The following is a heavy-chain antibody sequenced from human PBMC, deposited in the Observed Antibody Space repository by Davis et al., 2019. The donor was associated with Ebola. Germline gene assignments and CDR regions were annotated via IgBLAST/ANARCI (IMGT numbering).Heavy chain of an antibody. CDR1: GGTFSTNG. V-gene: IGHV1-69*13. D-gene: IGHD3-16*01. CDR2: IIPMFAIA. J-gene: IGHJ5*02. CDR3: ARGEAVISARGTHRQNWFDP. Sequence: AASVKVSCKASGGTFSTNGIGWVRQAPGEGLEWMGGIIPMFAIANYAQKFQGRVTITADESTTTAYMELSSLRSDDTAVYYCARGEAVISARGTHRQNWFDPWGQGTLVTVSS.